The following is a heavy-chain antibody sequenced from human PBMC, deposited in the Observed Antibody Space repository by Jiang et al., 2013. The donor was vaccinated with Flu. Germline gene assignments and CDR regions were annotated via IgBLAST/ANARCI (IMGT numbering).Heavy chain of an antibody. CDR1: GGSFSGYY. J-gene: IGHJ3*02. Sequence: LLKPSETLSLTCAIYGGSFSGYYWSWIRQPPGKGLEWIGEINHSGSTNYNPSLKSRVTISVDTSKNQFSLKLSSVTAADTAVYYCARDIFSGAWYYYDSSGYWSHDAFDIWGQGTMVTVSS. V-gene: IGHV4-34*01. CDR3: ARDIFSGAWYYYDSSGYWSHDAFDI. CDR2: INHSGST. D-gene: IGHD3-22*01.